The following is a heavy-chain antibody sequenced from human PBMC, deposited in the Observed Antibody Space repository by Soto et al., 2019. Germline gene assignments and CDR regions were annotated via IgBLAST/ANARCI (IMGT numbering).Heavy chain of an antibody. CDR2: INAFNGNT. D-gene: IGHD6-19*01. V-gene: IGHV1-18*01. CDR1: GYTFISYG. Sequence: QVQLVQSGAEVKKPGASVKVSCKASGYTFISYGISWVRQAPGQGLEWMGWINAFNGNTNYAQKLQGRVTMTRDTATSTAYMELRSLRSDDTAVYYCARDPVAGTYFDYWGQGTLVTVSS. CDR3: ARDPVAGTYFDY. J-gene: IGHJ4*02.